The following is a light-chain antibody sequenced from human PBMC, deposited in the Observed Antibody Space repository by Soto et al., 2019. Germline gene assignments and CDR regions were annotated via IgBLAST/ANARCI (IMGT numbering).Light chain of an antibody. CDR1: ISDVGGYNY. V-gene: IGLV2-14*01. Sequence: QSVLTQPASVSGSPGQSITISCTGTISDVGGYNYVSWYQQHPGKAPKLMIYEVTNRPSGVSNRFSGSKSGNTASLTISGLQAADEADYYCSSYTSTTTLGVFGTGTKLTVL. CDR2: EVT. J-gene: IGLJ1*01. CDR3: SSYTSTTTLGV.